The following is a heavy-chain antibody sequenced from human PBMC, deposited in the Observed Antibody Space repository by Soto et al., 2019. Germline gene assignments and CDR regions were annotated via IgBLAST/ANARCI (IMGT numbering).Heavy chain of an antibody. J-gene: IGHJ4*02. D-gene: IGHD1-26*01. CDR2: IPYDGSNK. V-gene: IGHV3-30*18. CDR1: GCTFSSYG. CDR3: AKDLISGSQIDY. Sequence: GGSLRLSCAASGCTFSSYGMHWVRQAPGKGLEWVAVIPYDGSNKYYADSVKGRFTISRDNSKNTLYLQMNSLRAEDTAVYYCAKDLISGSQIDYWGQGTLVTVSS.